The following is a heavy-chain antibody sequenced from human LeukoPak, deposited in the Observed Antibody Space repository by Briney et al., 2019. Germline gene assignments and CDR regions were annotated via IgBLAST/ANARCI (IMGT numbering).Heavy chain of an antibody. J-gene: IGHJ5*02. D-gene: IGHD2-2*01. CDR2: ISAYNGNT. CDR1: GYTFTSYG. Sequence: AASVKVSCKASGYTFTSYGISWVRQAPGQGLEWMGWISAYNGNTNYAQKLQGRVTTTTDTSTSTAYMELRSLRSDDTAVYYCARARYCSSTSCYHLGSNWFAPWGQGTLVTVSS. V-gene: IGHV1-18*01. CDR3: ARARYCSSTSCYHLGSNWFAP.